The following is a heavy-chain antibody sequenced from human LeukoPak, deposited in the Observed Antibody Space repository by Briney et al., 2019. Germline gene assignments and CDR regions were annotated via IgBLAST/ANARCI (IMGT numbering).Heavy chain of an antibody. CDR2: FGPEDGET. CDR3: ATPREYSSSSTARGYYFGY. D-gene: IGHD6-6*01. CDR1: GYTLTELS. V-gene: IGHV1-24*01. Sequence: ASVKISCKVSGYTLTELSMHWVRQAPGKGLEWMGGFGPEDGETIYAQKFQGRVTMTEDTSTDTAYMELSSLRSEDTAVYYCATPREYSSSSTARGYYFGYWGQGALVTVSS. J-gene: IGHJ4*02.